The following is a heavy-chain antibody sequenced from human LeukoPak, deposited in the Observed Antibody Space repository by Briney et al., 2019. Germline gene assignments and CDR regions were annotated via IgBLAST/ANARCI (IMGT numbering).Heavy chain of an antibody. D-gene: IGHD3-22*01. Sequence: SETLSPTCTVSGGSISSYYWSWIRQPPGKGLEWIGYIYYSGSTNYNPSLKSRVTISVDTSKNQFSLKLSSVTAADTAVYYCARSPNYYDSSGYPFWGQGTLVTVSS. J-gene: IGHJ4*02. CDR1: GGSISSYY. V-gene: IGHV4-59*01. CDR3: ARSPNYYDSSGYPF. CDR2: IYYSGST.